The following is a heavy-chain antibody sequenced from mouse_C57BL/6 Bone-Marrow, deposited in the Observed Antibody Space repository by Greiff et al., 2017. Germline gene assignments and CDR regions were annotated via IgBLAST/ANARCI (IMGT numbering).Heavy chain of an antibody. V-gene: IGHV1-82*01. CDR2: IYPGDGDT. CDR3: ARGRTGFDY. CDR1: GYAFSSSW. Sequence: VQLQQSGPELVKPGASVKISCKASGYAFSSSWMNWVKQRPGKGLEWIGRIYPGDGDTNYNGKFKGNATLTADKSSSTAYMQLSSLTSEDSAVYFCARGRTGFDYWGQGTTLTVSS. J-gene: IGHJ2*01.